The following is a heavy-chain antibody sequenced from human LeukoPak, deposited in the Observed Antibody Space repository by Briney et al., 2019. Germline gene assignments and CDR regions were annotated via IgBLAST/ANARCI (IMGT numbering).Heavy chain of an antibody. J-gene: IGHJ3*02. CDR1: GGTFSSYA. V-gene: IGHV1-69*05. CDR3: ARSLVQDSSGYWAHDAFDI. D-gene: IGHD3-22*01. Sequence: SVKVSCKASGGTFSSYAISWVRQAPGQGLEWMGGIIPIFGTANYAQKFQGRVTITTDESTSTAYMELSSLRAEDMAVYYCARSLVQDSSGYWAHDAFDIWGQGTMVTVSS. CDR2: IIPIFGTA.